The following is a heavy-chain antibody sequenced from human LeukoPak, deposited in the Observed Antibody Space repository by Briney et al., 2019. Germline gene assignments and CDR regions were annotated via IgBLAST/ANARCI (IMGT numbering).Heavy chain of an antibody. CDR1: GFIFSSDS. J-gene: IGHJ3*02. D-gene: IGHD6-19*01. CDR2: ISGSGGST. CDR3: ATPGIAVAGSDAFDI. V-gene: IGHV3-23*01. Sequence: PAGGSLRLSCAASGFIFSSDSMNWVRQAPGKGLEWVSAISGSGGSTYYADSVKGRFTISRDNSKNTLYLQMNSLRAEDTAVYYCATPGIAVAGSDAFDIWGQGTMVTVSS.